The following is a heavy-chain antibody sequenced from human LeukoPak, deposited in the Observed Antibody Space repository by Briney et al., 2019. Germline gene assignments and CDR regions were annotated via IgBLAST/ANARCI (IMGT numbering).Heavy chain of an antibody. CDR1: GFTFRKHG. Sequence: GSLRLSCAASGFTFRKHGMNWVRQAPGKGLEWIGEINHSGSTNYNPSLKSRVTISVDTSKNQFSLKLSSVTAADTAVYYCARGIYWFDPWGQGTLVTVSS. V-gene: IGHV4-34*01. J-gene: IGHJ5*02. CDR2: INHSGST. CDR3: ARGIYWFDP.